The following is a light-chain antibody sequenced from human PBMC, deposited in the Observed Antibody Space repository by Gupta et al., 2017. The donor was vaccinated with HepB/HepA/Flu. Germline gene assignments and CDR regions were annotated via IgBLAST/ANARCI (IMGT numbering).Light chain of an antibody. J-gene: IGLJ1*01. Sequence: QSVLTQPPSASGTPGQRVTISCSGSSSNIGRNSVCWYQQLPGTAPKLLIYTNNQRPSGVPDRFSGSKSGTSASLAISALRSEDEADYYCAAWDDSLSGYVFGTGTKVTVL. CDR2: TNN. CDR3: AAWDDSLSGYV. CDR1: SSNIGRNS. V-gene: IGLV1-47*01.